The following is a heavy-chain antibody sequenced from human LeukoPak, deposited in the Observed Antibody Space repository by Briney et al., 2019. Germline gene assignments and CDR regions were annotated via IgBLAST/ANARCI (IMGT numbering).Heavy chain of an antibody. CDR1: SPTASINT. CDR3: AKSSGDYYYYCMDV. Sequence: LTLSLSPASPTASINTTHSVCQAPGKGLGWVSRINSDGSSTSYADSVKGRFTISRDNAKNTLYLQINSLRAEDTAVYYWAKSSGDYYYYCMDVWGQGTTVTVSS. V-gene: IGHV3-74*01. CDR2: INSDGSST. D-gene: IGHD3-10*01. J-gene: IGHJ6*02.